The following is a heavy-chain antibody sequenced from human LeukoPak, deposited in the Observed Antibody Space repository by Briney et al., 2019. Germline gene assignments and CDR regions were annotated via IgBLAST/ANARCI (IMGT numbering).Heavy chain of an antibody. CDR1: GYTFTSYD. CDR2: MNPNSGNT. D-gene: IGHD2-8*01. J-gene: IGHJ5*02. Sequence: ASVEVSCKASGYTFTSYDINWVRQATGQGLEWMGWMNPNSGNTGYAQKFQGRVTMTRNTSISTAYMELSSLRSEDTAVYYCARGYCTNGVCPNWFDPWGQGTLVTVSS. CDR3: ARGYCTNGVCPNWFDP. V-gene: IGHV1-8*01.